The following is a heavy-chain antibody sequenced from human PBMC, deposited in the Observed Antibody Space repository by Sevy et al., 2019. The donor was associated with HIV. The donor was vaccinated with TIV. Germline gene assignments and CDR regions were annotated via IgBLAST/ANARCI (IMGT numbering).Heavy chain of an antibody. V-gene: IGHV3-30-3*01. CDR3: ARDINVVVVAATLGDAFDI. J-gene: IGHJ3*02. CDR2: ISYDGSNK. Sequence: GGSLRLSCAASGFTFSSYAMHWVRQAPGKGLEWVAVISYDGSNKYYADSVKGRFTISRDNSKNTLYLQMNSLRAEDTAVYYCARDINVVVVAATLGDAFDIWGQGTMVTVSS. D-gene: IGHD2-15*01. CDR1: GFTFSSYA.